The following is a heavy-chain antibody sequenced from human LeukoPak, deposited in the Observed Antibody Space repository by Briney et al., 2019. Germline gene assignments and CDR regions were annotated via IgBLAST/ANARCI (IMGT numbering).Heavy chain of an antibody. Sequence: GGSLRLSCAASGITFSRSWMSWVRQAPGKGPEWVAFIKEDGGEIYYVDSVKGRFTISRDNAENSLYLQMNSLRAEDTAVYYCARDRGGRSGLDDWGQGTLVTVSS. J-gene: IGHJ4*02. D-gene: IGHD2-15*01. CDR1: GITFSRSW. CDR3: ARDRGGRSGLDD. CDR2: IKEDGGEI. V-gene: IGHV3-7*04.